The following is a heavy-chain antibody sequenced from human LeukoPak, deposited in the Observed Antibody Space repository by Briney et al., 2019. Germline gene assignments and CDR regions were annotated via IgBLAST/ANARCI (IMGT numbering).Heavy chain of an antibody. CDR1: GFTFSSYW. J-gene: IGHJ4*02. CDR3: ARKESGSGYYRAFDY. V-gene: IGHV3-74*01. CDR2: INSDGSST. D-gene: IGHD3-3*01. Sequence: GGSLRLSCEASGFTFSSYWMHWVRQAPGKGLVWVSRINSDGSSTSYADSVKGRFTISRDNAKNTLYLQMNSLRAEDTAVYYCARKESGSGYYRAFDYWGQGTLVTVSS.